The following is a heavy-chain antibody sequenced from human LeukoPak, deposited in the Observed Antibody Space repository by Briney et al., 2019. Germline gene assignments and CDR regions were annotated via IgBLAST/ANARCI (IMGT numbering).Heavy chain of an antibody. D-gene: IGHD2-2*02. CDR1: GFTFSSYE. CDR2: ISSSDSTI. J-gene: IGHJ2*01. Sequence: GGSLRLSCAASGFTFSSYEMNWVRQAPGKGLEWVSYISSSDSTIYYADSVKARFTISRDNAKYSLYLQMDSLRAEDTAVYYCAREASCSSSTCYTGDWYFDLWGRGTLVTVSS. V-gene: IGHV3-48*03. CDR3: AREASCSSSTCYTGDWYFDL.